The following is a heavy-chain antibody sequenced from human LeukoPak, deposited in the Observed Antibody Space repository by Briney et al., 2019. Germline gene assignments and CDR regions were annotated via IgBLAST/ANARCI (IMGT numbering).Heavy chain of an antibody. Sequence: GGSLRLSCAASGFTFSTYWMHWVRQAPGKGLVWVSRINTDGSSTSYADSVKGRFTISRDNAKNTLYLQMNSLRAEDTAVYYCARESLLIAAPFDYWGQGTLVTVSS. CDR1: GFTFSTYW. V-gene: IGHV3-74*01. CDR3: ARESLLIAAPFDY. CDR2: INTDGSST. J-gene: IGHJ4*02. D-gene: IGHD6-6*01.